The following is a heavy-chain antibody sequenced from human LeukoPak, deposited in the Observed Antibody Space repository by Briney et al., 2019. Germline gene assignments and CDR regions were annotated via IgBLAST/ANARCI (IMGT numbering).Heavy chain of an antibody. Sequence: GGSLRLSCAASGFTFSSYAMRWVRQAPGKGLEWVSGISGSGGSTYYADPVKGRFTSARDNSKNTLYLQMNSVRAEDTAVYYCARVLGPGSVDPRMDVWGPGATVIVSS. CDR3: ARVLGPGSVDPRMDV. J-gene: IGHJ6*02. D-gene: IGHD5-12*01. CDR1: GFTFSSYA. V-gene: IGHV3-23*01. CDR2: ISGSGGST.